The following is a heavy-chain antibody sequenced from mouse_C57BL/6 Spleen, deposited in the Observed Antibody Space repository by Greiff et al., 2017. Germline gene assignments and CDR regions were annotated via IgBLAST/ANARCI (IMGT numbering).Heavy chain of an antibody. CDR3: AREGAEIYAMDY. D-gene: IGHD6-1*01. J-gene: IGHJ4*01. V-gene: IGHV1-82*01. CDR2: IYPGDGDT. CDR1: GYAFSSSW. Sequence: VQLVESGPELVKPGASVKISCKASGYAFSSSWMNWVKQRPGKGLEWIGRIYPGDGDTNYNGKFKGKATLTADKSSSTAYMQLSSLTSEDSAVYFCAREGAEIYAMDYWGQGTSVTVSS.